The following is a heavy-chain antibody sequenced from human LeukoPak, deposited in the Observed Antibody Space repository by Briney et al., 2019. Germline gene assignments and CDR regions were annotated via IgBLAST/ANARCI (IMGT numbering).Heavy chain of an antibody. CDR1: SGSITGDY. D-gene: IGHD2-15*01. Sequence: PSETLSLTCSVSSGSITGDYWSWFRQPAGKGLEWIGRLYTSGRNKCNPSLKSRVTMSLETSKNQFSLKLSSVTAADTAVYYCARHLGPGWHAMDVWGQGTTVTVSS. CDR2: LYTSGRN. V-gene: IGHV4-4*07. J-gene: IGHJ6*02. CDR3: ARHLGPGWHAMDV.